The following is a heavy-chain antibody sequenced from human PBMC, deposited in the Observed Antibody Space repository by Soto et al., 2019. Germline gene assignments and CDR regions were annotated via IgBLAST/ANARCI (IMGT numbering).Heavy chain of an antibody. D-gene: IGHD3-10*01. Sequence: ASGKVSCKASGYTFTSYGISWVRQASGQGLEWMGWISAYNGNTKYSEKFQGRVTITRDTSASTAYMELSSLRSEDTAVYYCARSPSLFIDYWGQGTLVTVSS. V-gene: IGHV1-18*01. J-gene: IGHJ4*02. CDR2: ISAYNGNT. CDR3: ARSPSLFIDY. CDR1: GYTFTSYG.